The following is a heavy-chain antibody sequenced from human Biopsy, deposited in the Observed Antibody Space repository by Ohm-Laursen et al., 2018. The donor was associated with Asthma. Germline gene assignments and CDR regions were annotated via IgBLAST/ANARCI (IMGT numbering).Heavy chain of an antibody. CDR3: VRDGTDDAFDI. CDR2: ISKDASTQ. CDR1: GFSFSNFA. D-gene: IGHD1-1*01. J-gene: IGHJ3*02. V-gene: IGHV3-30*01. Sequence: SLRLSCTAGFSFSNFAIHWVRQAPGKGLEWVGVISKDASTQDYADSVKGRFTMARDNSKNTLDLQMNSLREEDTAVYYCVRDGTDDAFDIWGQGTVVSVSS.